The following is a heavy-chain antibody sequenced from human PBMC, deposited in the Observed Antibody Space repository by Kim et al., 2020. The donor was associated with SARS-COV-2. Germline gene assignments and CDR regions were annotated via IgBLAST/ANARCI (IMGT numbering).Heavy chain of an antibody. CDR2: IIPIFGTA. Sequence: SVKVSCKASGGTFSSYAISWVRHAPGQGLEWMGGIIPIFGTANYAQKFQGRVTITEDESTSTAYMELSSLRSEDTAVYYCARDSTALELARHYWGQGTLVTVSS. D-gene: IGHD1-7*01. V-gene: IGHV1-69*13. CDR1: GGTFSSYA. J-gene: IGHJ4*02. CDR3: ARDSTALELARHY.